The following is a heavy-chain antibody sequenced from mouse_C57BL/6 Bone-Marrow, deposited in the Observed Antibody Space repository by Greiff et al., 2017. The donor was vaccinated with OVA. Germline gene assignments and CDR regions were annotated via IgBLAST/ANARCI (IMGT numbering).Heavy chain of an antibody. J-gene: IGHJ2*01. D-gene: IGHD2-3*01. CDR2: IYPSDSET. Sequence: VQLQQPGAELVRPGSSVKLSCKASGYTFTSYWMDWVKQRPGQGLEWIGNIYPSDSETHYNQKFKDKATLTVDKSSSTAYMQLSSLTSEDSAVYYCARDDGYYGDFDYWGQGTTLTVSS. CDR1: GYTFTSYW. CDR3: ARDDGYYGDFDY. V-gene: IGHV1-61*01.